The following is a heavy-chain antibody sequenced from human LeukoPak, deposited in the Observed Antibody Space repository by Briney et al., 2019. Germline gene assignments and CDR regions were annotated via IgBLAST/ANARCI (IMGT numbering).Heavy chain of an antibody. CDR1: GYTFTNCG. Sequence: ASVKVSCKASGYTFTNCGITWVRQAPGQGLEWMGWITPYHGNRNYAQKFQGRVTMTADTSTSTVYMELRSLKSDDTAVYYCATEGGWQPTDYGDNVYWGQGTLVTVSS. V-gene: IGHV1-18*01. CDR3: ATEGGWQPTDYGDNVY. D-gene: IGHD4-17*01. CDR2: ITPYHGNR. J-gene: IGHJ4*02.